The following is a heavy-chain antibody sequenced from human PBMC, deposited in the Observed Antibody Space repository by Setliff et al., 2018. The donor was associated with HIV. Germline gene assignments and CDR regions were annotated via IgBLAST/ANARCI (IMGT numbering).Heavy chain of an antibody. V-gene: IGHV4-34*01. D-gene: IGHD1-26*01. J-gene: IGHJ4*02. CDR1: GGSFRGYY. Sequence: SETLSLTCVVYGGSFRGYYWSWVRQPPGKGLGWIGEVYHTGMTNYNPSLKSRAIMSADTSKNQFSLTLTSVTAADTAVYYCARSPEWGAGGIDYWGQGTLVTVSS. CDR2: VYHTGMT. CDR3: ARSPEWGAGGIDY.